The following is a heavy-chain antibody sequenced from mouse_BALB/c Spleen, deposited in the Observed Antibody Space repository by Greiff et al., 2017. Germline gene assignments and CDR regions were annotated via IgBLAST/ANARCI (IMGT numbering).Heavy chain of an antibody. V-gene: IGHV1S126*01. CDR2: IDPSDSET. J-gene: IGHJ4*01. Sequence: VQLQQSGPQLVRPGASVKISCKASGYSFTSYWMHWVKQRPGQGLEWIGMIDPSDSETRLNQKFKDKATLTVDKSSSTAYKQLSSPTSEDSAVYYCARRGGNYAMDYWGQGTSVTVSS. CDR1: GYSFTSYW. CDR3: ARRGGNYAMDY.